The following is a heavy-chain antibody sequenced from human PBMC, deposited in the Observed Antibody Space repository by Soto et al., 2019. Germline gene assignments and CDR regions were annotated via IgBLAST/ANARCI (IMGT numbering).Heavy chain of an antibody. V-gene: IGHV3-33*06. CDR3: AKALVGATLHGFDY. J-gene: IGHJ4*02. D-gene: IGHD2-15*01. Sequence: GGSLRLSCAASGFTFSSYGMHWVRQAPGKGLEWVAVIWYDGSNKYYAGSVKGRFTISRDNSKNTLYLQMNSLRAEDTAVYYCAKALVGATLHGFDYWGQGSLVTVSS. CDR1: GFTFSSYG. CDR2: IWYDGSNK.